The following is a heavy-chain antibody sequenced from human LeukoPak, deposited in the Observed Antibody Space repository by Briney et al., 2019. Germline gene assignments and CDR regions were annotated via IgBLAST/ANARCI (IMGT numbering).Heavy chain of an antibody. D-gene: IGHD3-10*02. V-gene: IGHV3-7*04. Sequence: GGSLRLSCTASGFTFSDNCMTWVRQAPGKGLESVANINQDGSEKSSVDSVKGRFTISRDNAKKSLYLQMNSLRAEDAAVYYCARDLSQFCSGTYDYWGQGTLVTVSS. CDR3: ARDLSQFCSGTYDY. CDR1: GFTFSDNC. CDR2: INQDGSEK. J-gene: IGHJ4*02.